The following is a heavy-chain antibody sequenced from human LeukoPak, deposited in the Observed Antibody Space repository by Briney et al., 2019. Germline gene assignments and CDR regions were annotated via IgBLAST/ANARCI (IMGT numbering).Heavy chain of an antibody. J-gene: IGHJ5*02. Sequence: ASVKVSCKASGYTFTGYYMHWVRRAPGQGLEWMGWINPNSGGTNYAQKLQGRVTMTRDTSISTAYMELSRLRADDTAVYSCERSSNSGPWGQGTLVTVSS. CDR1: GYTFTGYY. CDR3: ERSSNSGP. V-gene: IGHV1-2*02. CDR2: INPNSGGT. D-gene: IGHD4-11*01.